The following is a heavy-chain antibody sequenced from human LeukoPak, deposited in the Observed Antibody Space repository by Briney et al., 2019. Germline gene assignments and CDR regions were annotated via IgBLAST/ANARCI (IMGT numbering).Heavy chain of an antibody. CDR2: VSYDGSNN. D-gene: IGHD3-10*01. CDR1: GFTFSGYG. CDR3: ARKNYGGKNYFDY. J-gene: IGHJ4*02. Sequence: PGRSLRLSCAASGFTFSGYGMHWVRQAPGKGLXXVAVVSYDGSNNYYADSVKGRFTISRDNSKNTLYLQMNSLRTEDTAVYYCARKNYGGKNYFDYWGQGTQVTVSS. V-gene: IGHV3-30*03.